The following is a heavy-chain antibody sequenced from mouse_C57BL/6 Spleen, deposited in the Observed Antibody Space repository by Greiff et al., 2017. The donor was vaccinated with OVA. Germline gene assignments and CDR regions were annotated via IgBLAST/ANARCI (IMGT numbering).Heavy chain of an antibody. Sequence: QVQLQQSGPELVKPGDSVKISCKASGYAFSSSWLNWVKQRPGKGLEWIGRIYPGDGDTNYNGKFKGKATLTADKSSSTAYMQLSSLTSEDSAVYFCARGGYAAWFAYWGQGTLVTVSA. CDR3: ARGGYAAWFAY. CDR1: GYAFSSSW. V-gene: IGHV1-82*01. D-gene: IGHD2-10*02. CDR2: IYPGDGDT. J-gene: IGHJ3*01.